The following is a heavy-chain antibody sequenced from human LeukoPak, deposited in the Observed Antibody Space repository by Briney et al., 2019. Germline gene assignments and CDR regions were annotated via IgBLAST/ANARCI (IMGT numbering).Heavy chain of an antibody. Sequence: GGSLRLSCAASGFTFSSYSMHWVRQAPGKGLEWVAFIRYDGSNKYYADSVKGRFTISRDNSKNTLYLQMNSLRAEDTAVYYCAKDRGVYSGSYYFDYWGQGTLVTVSS. CDR1: GFTFSSYS. J-gene: IGHJ4*02. D-gene: IGHD1-26*01. CDR3: AKDRGVYSGSYYFDY. V-gene: IGHV3-30*02. CDR2: IRYDGSNK.